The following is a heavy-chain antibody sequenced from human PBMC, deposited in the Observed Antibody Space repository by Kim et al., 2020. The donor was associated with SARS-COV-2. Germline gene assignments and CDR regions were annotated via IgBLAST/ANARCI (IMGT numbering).Heavy chain of an antibody. CDR2: VYETVTA. CDR1: GDSISGSY. J-gene: IGHJ1*01. D-gene: IGHD3-10*01. V-gene: IGHV4-59*04. CDR3: VRGFSRFAS. Sequence: SETLSLTCSVSGDSISGSYWIWIRHSPAKVLEWIGYVYETVTAYYDPSLKSRVIISTDMSKNHFSLDLRVVTVADTARYYCVRGFSRFASWGQGILAIVS.